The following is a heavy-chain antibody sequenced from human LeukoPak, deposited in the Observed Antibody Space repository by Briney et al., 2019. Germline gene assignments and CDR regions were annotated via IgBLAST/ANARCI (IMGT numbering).Heavy chain of an antibody. CDR2: ISGSGGST. D-gene: IGHD2-15*01. Sequence: GGSLRLSCAASGFTFSSYAMSWVRQAPGKGLEWVSAISGSGGSTYYADSVKGRFTISRGNSKNTLYLQMNSLRAEDTAVYYCAKGIVVVVAATFGYWGQGTLVTVSS. CDR3: AKGIVVVVAATFGY. V-gene: IGHV3-23*01. J-gene: IGHJ4*02. CDR1: GFTFSSYA.